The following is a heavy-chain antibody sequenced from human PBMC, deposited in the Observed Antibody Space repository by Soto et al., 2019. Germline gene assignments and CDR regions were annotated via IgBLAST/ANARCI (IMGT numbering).Heavy chain of an antibody. Sequence: SVKVSCKASGGTFSSYAISWLRQAPGQGLEWMGGIIPIFGTANYAQKFQGRVTITADESTSTAYMELSSLRSEDTAVYYCARDQYGGYYYYYGMDVWGQGTTVTVSS. D-gene: IGHD4-17*01. CDR2: IIPIFGTA. J-gene: IGHJ6*02. CDR1: GGTFSSYA. V-gene: IGHV1-69*13. CDR3: ARDQYGGYYYYYGMDV.